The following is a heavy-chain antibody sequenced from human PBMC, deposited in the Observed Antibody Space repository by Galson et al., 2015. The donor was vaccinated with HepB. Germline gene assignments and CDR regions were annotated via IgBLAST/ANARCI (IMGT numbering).Heavy chain of an antibody. D-gene: IGHD3-9*01. CDR3: ARGGYYDILTGYVSDY. CDR1: GYSFTSYG. Sequence: SVKVSCKASGYSFTSYGISWVRQAPGQGLEWMGWISAYKGNTNYAQKLQGRVTMTTDTSTSTAYMELRSLRSDDTAVYYCARGGYYDILTGYVSDYWGQGTPVTVSS. V-gene: IGHV1-18*04. J-gene: IGHJ4*02. CDR2: ISAYKGNT.